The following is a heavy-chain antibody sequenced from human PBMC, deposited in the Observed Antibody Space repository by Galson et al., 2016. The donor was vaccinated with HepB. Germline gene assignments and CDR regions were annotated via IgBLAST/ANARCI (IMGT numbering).Heavy chain of an antibody. J-gene: IGHJ6*02. CDR3: ARDLTTVTAPGGYHFYGMDV. CDR2: ISYDGSNK. V-gene: IGHV3-30*03. D-gene: IGHD4-17*01. CDR1: GFTFSQYG. Sequence: SLRLSCAASGFTFSQYGMYWVRQAPGKGLEWVAVISYDGSNKFYADSVKGRFTISRDKSMHLQMNSLRAEDTAVYYCARDLTTVTAPGGYHFYGMDVWGPGTTVTVSS.